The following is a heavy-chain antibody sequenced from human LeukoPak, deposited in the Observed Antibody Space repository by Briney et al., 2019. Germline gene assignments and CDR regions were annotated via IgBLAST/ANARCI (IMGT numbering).Heavy chain of an antibody. V-gene: IGHV3-30*03. CDR3: AATREGYYGMDV. CDR2: ISYDGSNK. CDR1: GFTFSSYG. D-gene: IGHD5-12*01. J-gene: IGHJ6*02. Sequence: GGSLRLSCAASGFTFSSYGMHWVRQAPGKGLEWVAVISYDGSNKYYADSVKGRFTISRDNSKNTLYLQMNSLRAEDTAVYYCAATREGYYGMDVWGQGTTVTVSS.